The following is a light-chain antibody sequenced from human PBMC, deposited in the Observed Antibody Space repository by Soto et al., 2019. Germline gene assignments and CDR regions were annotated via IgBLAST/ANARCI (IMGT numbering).Light chain of an antibody. CDR3: HQRQSWPRT. J-gene: IGKJ1*01. V-gene: IGKV3-15*01. CDR2: GAS. Sequence: EIVIRNSLATLSVTPGERATLSCRASESVSGNLAWYQQKPVQAPRLLIYGASTRATGIPARFSASGSGTDFTLTISDVQPEDFAIYYCHQRQSWPRTFGQGTKVDIK. CDR1: ESVSGN.